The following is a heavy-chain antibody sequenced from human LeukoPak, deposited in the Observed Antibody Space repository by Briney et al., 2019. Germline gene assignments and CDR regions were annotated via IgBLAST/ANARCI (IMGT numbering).Heavy chain of an antibody. J-gene: IGHJ5*02. CDR1: GGSISSSN. V-gene: IGHV4-59*01. D-gene: IGHD2-8*01. Sequence: SETLSLTCTVSGGSISSSNWNWIRQAPGKGLEWIGYITFSGGTNYSPSLGSRVTISLDMSKNQFSLKLTSVTAADTAIYYCARDSVYATNWYDPWGQGTLVTVSS. CDR2: ITFSGGT. CDR3: ARDSVYATNWYDP.